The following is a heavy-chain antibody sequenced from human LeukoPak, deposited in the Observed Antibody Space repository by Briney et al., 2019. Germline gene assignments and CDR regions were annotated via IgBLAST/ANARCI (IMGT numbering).Heavy chain of an antibody. Sequence: PGGSLRLSCAASGFTFSRYAMTLVRHAPGKGLDWVSYISGSGNSPNHADSVKGRFTISRDNSNNTLYLQMNNLSAEDTAVYYCAKDQRALAGTCFDYWGQGILVTVSS. CDR2: ISGSGNSP. CDR1: GFTFSRYA. J-gene: IGHJ4*02. D-gene: IGHD6-19*01. V-gene: IGHV3-23*01. CDR3: AKDQRALAGTCFDY.